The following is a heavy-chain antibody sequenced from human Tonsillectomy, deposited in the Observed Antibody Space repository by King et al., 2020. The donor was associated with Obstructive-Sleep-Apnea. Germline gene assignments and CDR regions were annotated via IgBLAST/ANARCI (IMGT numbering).Heavy chain of an antibody. CDR1: GFTFDDYT. CDR2: ISWDGGST. J-gene: IGHJ4*02. V-gene: IGHV3-43*01. CDR3: AKDISVRVSSCPTFDY. Sequence: VQLVESGGVVVQPGGSLTVSCAASGFTFDDYTMHWVRHAPGKGLEWVSLISWDGGSTYYGDSVKGRFTIFRDNSKNSLYLEMNGLRTEDTALYYCAKDISVRVSSCPTFDYWGQGTLVTVSS. D-gene: IGHD6-13*01.